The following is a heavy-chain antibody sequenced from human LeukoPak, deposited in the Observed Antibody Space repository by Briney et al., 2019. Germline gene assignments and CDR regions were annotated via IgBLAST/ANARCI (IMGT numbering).Heavy chain of an antibody. Sequence: GASVKVSCKASGYTFTGYYMHWVRQAPGQGLEWMGWINPNSGGTNYAQKFQGRVTMTRDTSISTAYMELSRLRFDDTAVYYCARGGRDSGSSYYYYYYYMDVWGKGTTVTVSS. CDR1: GYTFTGYY. J-gene: IGHJ6*03. D-gene: IGHD1-26*01. V-gene: IGHV1-2*02. CDR2: INPNSGGT. CDR3: ARGGRDSGSSYYYYYYYMDV.